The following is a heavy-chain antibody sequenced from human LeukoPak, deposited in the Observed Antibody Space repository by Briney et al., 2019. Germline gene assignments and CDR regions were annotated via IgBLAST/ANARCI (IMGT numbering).Heavy chain of an antibody. CDR3: ARIGGSTWYSEGY. V-gene: IGHV4-61*02. Sequence: SQTLSLTCTVSGGSISSASYYWSWIRQPAGKGLEWIGRIYSSGTTNYNTSLKSRVTISVDTSKNQFSLKLSSVTAADTAVYFCARIGGSTWYSEGYWGQGTLVTVSS. CDR1: GGSISSASYY. J-gene: IGHJ4*02. CDR2: IYSSGTT. D-gene: IGHD6-13*01.